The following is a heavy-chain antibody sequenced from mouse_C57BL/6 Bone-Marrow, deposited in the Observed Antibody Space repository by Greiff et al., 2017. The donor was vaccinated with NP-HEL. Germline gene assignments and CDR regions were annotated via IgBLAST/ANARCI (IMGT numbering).Heavy chain of an antibody. CDR2: IYPRSGNT. Sequence: QVQLQHSGAELARPGASVKLSCKASGYTFTSYGISWVKQRTGQGLEWIGEIYPRSGNTYYNEKFKGKATLTADKSSSTAYMELRSLTSEDSAVYFCARRENYSNYFDYWGQGTTLTVSS. CDR1: GYTFTSYG. CDR3: ARRENYSNYFDY. D-gene: IGHD2-5*01. V-gene: IGHV1-81*01. J-gene: IGHJ2*01.